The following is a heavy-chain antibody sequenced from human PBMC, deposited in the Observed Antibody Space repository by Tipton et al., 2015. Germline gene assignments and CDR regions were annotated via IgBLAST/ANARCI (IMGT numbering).Heavy chain of an antibody. CDR1: GFDFETYA. J-gene: IGHJ3*02. Sequence: SLRLSCAASGFDFETYAMHWVRQVPGKGLEWVSGISWNSGSLGYADSVKGRFTISRDNAKKSVFLQMDSLRGEDTALYYCAKDLRDFDDYVGAADIWGQGTMVTVSS. CDR2: ISWNSGSL. V-gene: IGHV3-9*01. CDR3: AKDLRDFDDYVGAADI. D-gene: IGHD4-17*01.